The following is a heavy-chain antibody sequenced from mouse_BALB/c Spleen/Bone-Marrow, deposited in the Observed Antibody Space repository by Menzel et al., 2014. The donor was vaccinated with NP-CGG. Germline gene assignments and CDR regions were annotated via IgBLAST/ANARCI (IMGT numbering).Heavy chain of an antibody. CDR3: ASYYYGSSLFAY. CDR1: GFNIKDTY. J-gene: IGHJ3*01. D-gene: IGHD1-1*01. Sequence: EVQLQQSGAELVKPGASVKLSCTASGFNIKDTYMHWVKQRPEQGLEWIGRIDPANGNTKYDPKFQGKATITAETSYNTAYLQLSSLTSEDTAVYYCASYYYGSSLFAYWGQGTLVTVSA. V-gene: IGHV14-3*02. CDR2: IDPANGNT.